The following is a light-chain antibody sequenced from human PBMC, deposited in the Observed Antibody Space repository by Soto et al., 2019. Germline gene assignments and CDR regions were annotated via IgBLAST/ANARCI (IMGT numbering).Light chain of an antibody. Sequence: EIVLTQSPGTLSLSPGERATLSCRTSQSVSGFLAWYQQKPGQAPRLLIYDASNRAAGIPARFSGSGSGTDFTLTISSLEPEDFAVYYGQKRSNWLFGPGTRWIS. CDR3: QKRSNWL. CDR1: QSVSGF. V-gene: IGKV3-11*01. CDR2: DAS. J-gene: IGKJ3*01.